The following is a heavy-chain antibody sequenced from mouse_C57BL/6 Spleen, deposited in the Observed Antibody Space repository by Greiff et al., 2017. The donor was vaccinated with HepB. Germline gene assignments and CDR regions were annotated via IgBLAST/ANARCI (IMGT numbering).Heavy chain of an antibody. V-gene: IGHV1-76*01. CDR2: IYPGSGNT. J-gene: IGHJ3*01. CDR1: GYTFTDYY. D-gene: IGHD1-1*01. Sequence: VQLQQSGAELVRPGASVKLSCKASGYTFTDYYINWVKQRPGQGLEWIARIYPGSGNTYYNEKFKGKATLTAEKSSSTAYMQLSSLTSEDSAVYFCARNLLGGFAYWGQGTLVTVSA. CDR3: ARNLLGGFAY.